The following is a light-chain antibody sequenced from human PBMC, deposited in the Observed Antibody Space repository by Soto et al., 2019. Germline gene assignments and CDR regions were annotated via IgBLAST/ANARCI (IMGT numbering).Light chain of an antibody. CDR2: DVS. Sequence: SVLKDPGSVSRSSGQTMTIYGTGKRSDVVVYNCVSWYQHLPVKAPNLLIYDVSNRPSRLSHRFSDSTSSNTASLTISGLQPAVQADYYCSSYTTRNTPRIVFLTGTKLTVL. V-gene: IGLV2-14*03. CDR3: SSYTTRNTPRIV. J-gene: IGLJ1*01. CDR1: RSDVVVYNC.